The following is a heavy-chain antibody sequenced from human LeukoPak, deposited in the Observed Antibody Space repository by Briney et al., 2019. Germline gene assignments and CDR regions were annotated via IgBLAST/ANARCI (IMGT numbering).Heavy chain of an antibody. CDR1: GYTVTVYY. V-gene: IGHV1-2*02. CDR2: MNPNSGGT. CDR3: ARWPLTSGYYYYYYYYMVG. J-gene: IGHJ6*03. D-gene: IGHD3-22*01. Sequence: ASVKVSCKASGYTVTVYYMHWVRQAPGQGLEWRGGMNPNSGGTNYAQQFQVSVTMTRDTSISTAYIELSRLRADGTAVYYCARWPLTSGYYYYYYYYMVGWGKGTTVTDSS.